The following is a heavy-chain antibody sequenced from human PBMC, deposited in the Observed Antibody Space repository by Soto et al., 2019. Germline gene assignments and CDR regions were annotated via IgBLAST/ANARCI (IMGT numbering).Heavy chain of an antibody. CDR3: AKSPNNTAYHYDFWSGDIIHSVLAFDI. CDR2: ISGSGGST. J-gene: IGHJ3*02. CDR1: GFTFSSYA. Sequence: EVQLLESGGGLVQPGGSLRLSCAASGFTFSSYAMSWVRQAPGKGLEWVSAISGSGGSTYYADSVKGRFTISIDNSNNTLYPQMISLGAEDTAVYYSAKSPNNTAYHYDFWSGDIIHSVLAFDIWGQGTMVTVSS. V-gene: IGHV3-23*01. D-gene: IGHD3-3*01.